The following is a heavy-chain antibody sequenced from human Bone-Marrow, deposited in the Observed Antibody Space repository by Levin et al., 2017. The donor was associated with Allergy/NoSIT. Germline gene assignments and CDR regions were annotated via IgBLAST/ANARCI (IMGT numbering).Heavy chain of an antibody. Sequence: LSLTCVASGVTFSNYAMSWVRQAPGKGLEWVSGTSGSGSNTYYADSVKGRFTISRDNSKNTLFLQMNSLRAEDTALYYCAKGLPHRSGWYWGGFDFWGQGTLVTVSS. D-gene: IGHD6-19*01. CDR2: TSGSGSNT. V-gene: IGHV3-23*01. J-gene: IGHJ4*02. CDR3: AKGLPHRSGWYWGGFDF. CDR1: GVTFSNYA.